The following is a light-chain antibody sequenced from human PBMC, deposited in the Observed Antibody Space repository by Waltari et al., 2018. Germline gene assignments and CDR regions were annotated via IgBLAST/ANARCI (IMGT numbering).Light chain of an antibody. V-gene: IGLV1-40*01. CDR2: GTN. Sequence: QSVLTQPPPVSGAPGQRVTLSYTGSGSNIGAGYDVHWYRQLPGKAPTHPIYGTNSRPLGVPDRFFGSQSGTSASLAIVGLQADDEADYYCQSYDTSLSVVFGGGTKLTVL. CDR1: GSNIGAGYD. CDR3: QSYDTSLSVV. J-gene: IGLJ2*01.